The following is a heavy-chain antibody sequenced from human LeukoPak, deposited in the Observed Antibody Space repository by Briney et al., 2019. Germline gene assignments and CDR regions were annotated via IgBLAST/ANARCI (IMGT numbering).Heavy chain of an antibody. J-gene: IGHJ1*01. D-gene: IGHD6-13*01. CDR1: GFSFSSHW. Sequence: GGSLRLSCAASGFSFSSHWMSWVRQAPGKGLEWVANIKQDGSEKYYVDSVKGRFTISRDNAKNSLYLQMNSLRAEDTALYYCAVWYSSSWSTPEYFQHWGQGTLVTVSS. V-gene: IGHV3-7*03. CDR3: AVWYSSSWSTPEYFQH. CDR2: IKQDGSEK.